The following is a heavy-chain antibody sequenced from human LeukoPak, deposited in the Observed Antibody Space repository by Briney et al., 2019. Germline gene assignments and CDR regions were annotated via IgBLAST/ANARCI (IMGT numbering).Heavy chain of an antibody. CDR3: ARDLQRWLQISSTFDI. CDR2: ISSSSSYI. J-gene: IGHJ3*02. V-gene: IGHV3-21*01. Sequence: GGSLRLSCAASGFTFSSYSMNWVRQAPGKGLEWVSSISSSSSYIYYADSVKGRFTIPRDNAKNSLYLQMNSLRAEDTAVYYCARDLQRWLQISSTFDIWGQGTMVTVSS. CDR1: GFTFSSYS. D-gene: IGHD5-24*01.